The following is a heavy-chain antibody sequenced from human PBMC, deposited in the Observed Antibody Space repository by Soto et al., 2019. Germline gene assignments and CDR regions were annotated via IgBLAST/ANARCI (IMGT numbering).Heavy chain of an antibody. Sequence: QVQLVQSGAEVKKPGSSVKVSCKASGGTFSSYAISWVRQAPGQGLEWMGGIIPIFGTANYAQKFQGRVTITADKSTSTADMELSSLRSEDTSVYYWARAYDDRSGYWRFDYWGQGTLVTVSS. J-gene: IGHJ4*02. D-gene: IGHD3-22*01. CDR3: ARAYDDRSGYWRFDY. CDR1: GGTFSSYA. V-gene: IGHV1-69*06. CDR2: IIPIFGTA.